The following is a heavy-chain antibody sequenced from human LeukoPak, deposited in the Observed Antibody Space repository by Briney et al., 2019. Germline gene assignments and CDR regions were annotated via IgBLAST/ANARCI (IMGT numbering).Heavy chain of an antibody. D-gene: IGHD6-19*01. J-gene: IGHJ4*02. V-gene: IGHV1-2*02. CDR2: INPNGGGT. CDR1: GYTFTDYY. Sequence: ASVKVSCKSSGYTFTDYYMHWVRQAPGQGLEWMGWINPNGGGTNYAQSFQGRVTMTRDTPIGTAYMELSSLISDDTAIYYCARENNSGWYRKAAFDYWGRGTLVTVTS. CDR3: ARENNSGWYRKAAFDY.